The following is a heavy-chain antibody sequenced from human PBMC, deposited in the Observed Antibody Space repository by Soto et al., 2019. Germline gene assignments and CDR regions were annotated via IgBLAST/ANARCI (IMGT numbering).Heavy chain of an antibody. Sequence: GGSLRLSCAASGFTFSDYYMSWIRQAPGKGLEWVSYISSSGSTIYYADSVKGRFTISRDNAKNSLYLQMNSLRAEDTAVYYCARDALGYCSSTSCSDYWGQGTLVTVSS. D-gene: IGHD2-2*01. CDR1: GFTFSDYY. J-gene: IGHJ4*02. V-gene: IGHV3-11*01. CDR2: ISSSGSTI. CDR3: ARDALGYCSSTSCSDY.